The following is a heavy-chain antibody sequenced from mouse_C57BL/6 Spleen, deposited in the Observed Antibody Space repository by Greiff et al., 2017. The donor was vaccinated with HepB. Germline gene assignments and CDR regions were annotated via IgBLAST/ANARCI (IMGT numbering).Heavy chain of an antibody. D-gene: IGHD2-3*01. CDR2: INPSNGGT. CDR3: ARGGGYYDLAWFAY. J-gene: IGHJ3*01. Sequence: QVQLQQPGTELVKPGASVKLSCKASGYTFTSYWMHWVKQRPGQGLEWIGNINPSNGGTNYNEKFKSKATLTVDKSSSTAYMQLSSLTSEDSAVYYGARGGGYYDLAWFAYWGQGTLVTVSA. CDR1: GYTFTSYW. V-gene: IGHV1-53*01.